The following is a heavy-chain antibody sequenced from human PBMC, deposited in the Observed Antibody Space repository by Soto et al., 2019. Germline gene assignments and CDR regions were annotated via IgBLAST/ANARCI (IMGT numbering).Heavy chain of an antibody. V-gene: IGHV1-3*01. CDR3: AREPLAALYSSTWDRSDY. D-gene: IGHD6-13*01. Sequence: QVQLVQSGAEVKKPGASVKVSCKASGYTFTNYAMHWVRQAPGQRLEWMGWINADNGNTKYSQKFQGRVTITRDPSAPTAYMELSSLRSEDTAVYYFAREPLAALYSSTWDRSDYWGQGTLVSVSS. CDR2: INADNGNT. CDR1: GYTFTNYA. J-gene: IGHJ4*02.